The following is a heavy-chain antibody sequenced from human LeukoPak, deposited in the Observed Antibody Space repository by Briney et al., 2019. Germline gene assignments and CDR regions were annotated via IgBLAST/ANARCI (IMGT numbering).Heavy chain of an antibody. CDR1: GGSISSSSYY. V-gene: IGHV4-39*07. Sequence: SETLSLTCTVPGGSISSSSYYWGWIRQPPGKGLEWIGSIYYSGTTYYNPSLKSRVTISVDTSKNQFSLNLSSVTAADTAVYYCARVYSGLQPLKFDPWGQGTLVTVSS. D-gene: IGHD2-15*01. CDR3: ARVYSGLQPLKFDP. J-gene: IGHJ5*02. CDR2: IYYSGTT.